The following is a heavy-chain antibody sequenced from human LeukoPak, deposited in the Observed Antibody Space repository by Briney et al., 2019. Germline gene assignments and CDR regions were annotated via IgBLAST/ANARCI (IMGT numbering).Heavy chain of an antibody. CDR3: ASIVVVVAATQGDFDY. CDR1: GFTFSSYS. V-gene: IGHV3-21*01. Sequence: GGSLRLSCAASGFTFSSYSMNWVRQAPGKGLEWVSSISSSSSYIYYADSVKGRFTISRDNAKNSLYLQMNSLRAEDTAVYYCASIVVVVAATQGDFDYWGQGTLVTVSS. CDR2: ISSSSSYI. D-gene: IGHD2-15*01. J-gene: IGHJ4*02.